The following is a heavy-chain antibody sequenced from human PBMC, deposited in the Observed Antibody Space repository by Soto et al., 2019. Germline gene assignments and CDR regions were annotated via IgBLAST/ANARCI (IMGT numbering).Heavy chain of an antibody. J-gene: IGHJ6*02. V-gene: IGHV3-30-3*01. D-gene: IGHD3-22*01. CDR2: ISYDGSNK. CDR3: ARDERLWYYYDSSGLRGGKDV. Sequence: QVQLVESGGGVVQPGRSLRLSCAASGFTFSSYAMPWVRQAPGKGLEWVAVISYDGSNKYYADSVKGRFTISRDNSKNTLYLQMNSLRAEDTAVYYCARDERLWYYYDSSGLRGGKDVWGQGTTVTVSS. CDR1: GFTFSSYA.